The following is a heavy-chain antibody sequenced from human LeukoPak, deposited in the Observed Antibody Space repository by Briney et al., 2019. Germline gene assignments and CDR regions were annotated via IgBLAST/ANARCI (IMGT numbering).Heavy chain of an antibody. D-gene: IGHD4-17*01. CDR2: IRYDGSYK. V-gene: IGHV3-30*02. CDR3: ARSTVTILPIEYFQH. J-gene: IGHJ1*01. CDR1: GFTFSSYV. Sequence: PGGSLRLSCAASGFTFSSYVMHWVRQAPGKGLEWVAFIRYDGSYKYYADSVKGRFTISRDNSKNTLYLQMNSLRAEDTAVYYCARSTVTILPIEYFQHWGQGTLVTVSS.